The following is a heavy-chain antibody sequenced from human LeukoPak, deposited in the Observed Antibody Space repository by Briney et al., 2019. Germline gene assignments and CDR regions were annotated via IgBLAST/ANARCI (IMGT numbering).Heavy chain of an antibody. CDR3: ARHRGAATPNFDY. CDR1: GGSISSYY. CDR2: IYYSGST. V-gene: IGHV4-59*08. Sequence: SETLSLTCTVSGGSISSYYWSWIRQPPGKGLEWIGYIYYSGSTNYNPSLKSRVTISVDTSKNQFSLKLSSVTAADTAVYYCARHRGAATPNFDYWGQGTLVTVSS. J-gene: IGHJ4*02. D-gene: IGHD1-26*01.